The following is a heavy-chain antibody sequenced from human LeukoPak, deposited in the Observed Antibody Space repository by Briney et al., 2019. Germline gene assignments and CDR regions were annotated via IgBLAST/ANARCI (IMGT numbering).Heavy chain of an antibody. CDR1: GFTFSSHG. CDR2: ISYDGSNK. D-gene: IGHD2-15*01. V-gene: IGHV3-30*03. J-gene: IGHJ4*02. Sequence: PGRSLRLSCEASGFTFSSHGMHWVRQAPGKGLEWVAVISYDGSNKYYGDSVKGRFTISRDNAKNTLYLQMNSLRAEDTAVYYCARVVYCSGGSCEGIDYWGQGTLVTVSS. CDR3: ARVVYCSGGSCEGIDY.